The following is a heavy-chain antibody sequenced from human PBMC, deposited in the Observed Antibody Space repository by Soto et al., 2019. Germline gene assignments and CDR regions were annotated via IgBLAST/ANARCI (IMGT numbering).Heavy chain of an antibody. D-gene: IGHD4-17*01. CDR3: ARDRKDYPDI. J-gene: IGHJ6*04. CDR2: IFYTGSA. CDR1: GASIRSGGYY. V-gene: IGHV4-31*03. Sequence: QVQLQESGPGLVKPAQTLSLTCTVSGASIRSGGYYWSWIRQRPGQGLEWIAYIFYTGSAYYNPSLESRLSISIDRSKNQFSLKLSSVSAADTAVYYCARDRKDYPDIWGNWTRVTVSS.